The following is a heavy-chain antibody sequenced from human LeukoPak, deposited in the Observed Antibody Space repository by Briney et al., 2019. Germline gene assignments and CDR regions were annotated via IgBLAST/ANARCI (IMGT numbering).Heavy chain of an antibody. D-gene: IGHD3-10*01. CDR3: ARGRRMVRGVINRYYYTDV. CDR1: GYTFTSYD. J-gene: IGHJ6*03. Sequence: ASVKVSCKASGYTFTSYDINWVRQATGQGLEWMGWMNPNSGNTGYAQKFQGRVTITRNTSISTAYMELSSLRSEDTAVYYCARGRRMVRGVINRYYYTDVWGKGTTVTVSS. CDR2: MNPNSGNT. V-gene: IGHV1-8*01.